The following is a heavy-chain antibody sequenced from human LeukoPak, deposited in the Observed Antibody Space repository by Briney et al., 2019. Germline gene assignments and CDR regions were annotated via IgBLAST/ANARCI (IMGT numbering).Heavy chain of an antibody. J-gene: IGHJ6*02. D-gene: IGHD2-15*01. Sequence: GGSLRLSCAASGFTFSSYGMHWVRQAPGKGLEWVAVIWYDGSNKYCADSVKGRFTISRDNSKNTLYLQMNSLRAEDTAVYYCASLGSCSGGSCYARFYYYYYGMDVWGQGTTVTVSS. CDR1: GFTFSSYG. CDR2: IWYDGSNK. CDR3: ASLGSCSGGSCYARFYYYYYGMDV. V-gene: IGHV3-33*01.